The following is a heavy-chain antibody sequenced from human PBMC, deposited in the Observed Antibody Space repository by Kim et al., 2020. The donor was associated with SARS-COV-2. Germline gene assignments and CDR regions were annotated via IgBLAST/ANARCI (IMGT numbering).Heavy chain of an antibody. CDR3: ASRSRGTGKPFDY. CDR2: IYYSGTT. J-gene: IGHJ4*02. V-gene: IGHV4-39*01. CDR1: GGSISTSNYY. Sequence: SETLSLTCSVSGGSISTSNYYWGWIRQPPGKGLEWIVYIYYSGTTYYNPSLDSRVTISVNTSKNQFSLQLISVTAADTAVFYCASRSRGTGKPFDYWGQGTPVTVSS. D-gene: IGHD1-26*01.